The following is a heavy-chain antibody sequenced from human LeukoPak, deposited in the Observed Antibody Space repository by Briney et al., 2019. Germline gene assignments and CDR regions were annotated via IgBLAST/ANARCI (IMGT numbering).Heavy chain of an antibody. J-gene: IGHJ5*02. CDR1: GFTFSSYA. CDR3: ARDLDIVVVPAATNAGFNWFDP. V-gene: IGHV3-30*04. D-gene: IGHD2-2*01. CDR2: ISYDGSNK. Sequence: GRSLRLSCAASGFTFSSYAMHWVRQAPGKGLEWGAVISYDGSNKYYADSVKGRFTISRDNSKNTLYLQMNSLRAEDTAVYYCARDLDIVVVPAATNAGFNWFDPWGQGTLVTVSS.